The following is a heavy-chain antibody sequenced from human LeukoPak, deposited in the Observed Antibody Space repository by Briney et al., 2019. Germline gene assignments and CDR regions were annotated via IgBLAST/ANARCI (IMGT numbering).Heavy chain of an antibody. V-gene: IGHV1-69*10. CDR2: IIPILGIA. D-gene: IGHD2-2*01. CDR1: GGTFSSYA. J-gene: IGHJ4*02. CDR3: ARDFDCSSTSCYSREYY. Sequence: GASVKVSCKASGGTFSSYAISWVRQAPGQGLEWMGGIIPILGIANYAQKFQGRVTITADKSTSTAYMELSSLRSEDTAVYYCARDFDCSSTSCYSREYYWGQGTLVTVSS.